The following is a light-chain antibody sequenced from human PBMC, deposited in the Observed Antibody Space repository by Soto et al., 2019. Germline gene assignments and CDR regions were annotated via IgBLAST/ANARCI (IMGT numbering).Light chain of an antibody. CDR1: SSNIGGNS. CDR3: GSWDSSLSAYV. CDR2: DDS. Sequence: QSVLTQPPSVSAAPGQKVTTSCSGSSSNIGGNSVSWYQQLPGTAPKLLIYDDSKRPSGIPDRFSGSKSGTSATLGITGFQTGDEADYYCGSWDSSLSAYVFGTGTKVTVL. J-gene: IGLJ1*01. V-gene: IGLV1-51*01.